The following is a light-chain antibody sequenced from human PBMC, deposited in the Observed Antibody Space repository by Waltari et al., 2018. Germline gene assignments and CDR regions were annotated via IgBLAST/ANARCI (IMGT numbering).Light chain of an antibody. CDR1: SSNIRGNT. CDR3: AAWDDSLHGPI. CDR2: SDD. V-gene: IGLV1-44*01. J-gene: IGLJ1*01. Sequence: QSVMTQPPSASGTPGQRVTISCSGSSSNIRGNTLNWYQHLPGTAPQLLIYSDDQRPSGVPDRFSGSKSGTSASLAISGLQSEDEADYYCAAWDDSLHGPIFGTGTKVTVL.